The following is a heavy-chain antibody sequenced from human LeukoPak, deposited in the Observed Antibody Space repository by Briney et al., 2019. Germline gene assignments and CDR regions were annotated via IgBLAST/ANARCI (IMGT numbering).Heavy chain of an antibody. Sequence: EPSETLSLTCTVSGGSISSYYWSWIRQPPGKGLEWIGYIYYSGSTNYNPSLKSRVTISVDTSKNQFSLKLSSVTAADTAVYYCARRYILTGYSYDYWGQGTLVTVSS. V-gene: IGHV4-59*08. D-gene: IGHD3-9*01. CDR3: ARRYILTGYSYDY. J-gene: IGHJ4*02. CDR2: IYYSGST. CDR1: GGSISSYY.